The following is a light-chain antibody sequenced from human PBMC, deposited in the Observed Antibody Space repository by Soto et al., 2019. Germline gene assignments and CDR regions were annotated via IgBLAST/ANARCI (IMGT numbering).Light chain of an antibody. J-gene: IGLJ1*01. CDR1: SSDLGDYDF. Sequence: QSVLTQPASVSASPGQSITISCTGTSSDLGDYDFVSWYQQLPGQAPKLIIYDVSDRPSRISNRFSGSKSGTTASLTISGLQAEDEADYFCSSYRSSSNSYVFGTGTKVTVI. CDR3: SSYRSSSNSYV. V-gene: IGLV2-14*01. CDR2: DVS.